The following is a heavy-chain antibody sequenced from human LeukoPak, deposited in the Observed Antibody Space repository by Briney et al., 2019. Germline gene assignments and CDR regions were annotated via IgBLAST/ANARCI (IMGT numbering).Heavy chain of an antibody. V-gene: IGHV1-2*04. CDR2: INPNSGGT. Sequence: GASVKVSCKASGYTFTGYYVQGVRQAPGQGREWVGWINPNSGGTDYAQKFQGWGTMIGDPSMSRAYVELRRLGCDDTGVYYCGRDRETGALDYWGQGTLVTVSS. CDR1: GYTFTGYY. CDR3: GRDRETGALDY. J-gene: IGHJ4*02. D-gene: IGHD1-1*01.